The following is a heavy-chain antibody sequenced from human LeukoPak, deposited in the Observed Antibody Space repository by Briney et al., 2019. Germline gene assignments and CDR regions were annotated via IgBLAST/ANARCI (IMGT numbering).Heavy chain of an antibody. Sequence: GGSLRLSCAASGFTFSDYYMSWIRQAPGKGLEWVSYISSSSSYTNYADSVKGRFTISRDNSKNTLYLQMNSLRAEDTAVYYCAKGDDYGDLFDYWGQGTLVTVSS. CDR3: AKGDDYGDLFDY. D-gene: IGHD4-17*01. CDR2: ISSSSSYT. CDR1: GFTFSDYY. V-gene: IGHV3-11*06. J-gene: IGHJ4*02.